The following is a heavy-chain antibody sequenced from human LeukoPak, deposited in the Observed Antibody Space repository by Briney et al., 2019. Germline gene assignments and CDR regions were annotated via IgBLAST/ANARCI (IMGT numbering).Heavy chain of an antibody. CDR2: INHSGST. D-gene: IGHD3-10*01. CDR1: GGSFNYYY. V-gene: IGHV4-34*01. Sequence: PSETLSHTCAVYGGSFNYYYWSWIRQPPGKGLEWIGEINHSGSTNYNPSLKSRVTISVDTSKNQFSLKLSSVTAADTAVYYCARLKGSGAYPISWFDPWGQGTLVTVSS. J-gene: IGHJ5*02. CDR3: ARLKGSGAYPISWFDP.